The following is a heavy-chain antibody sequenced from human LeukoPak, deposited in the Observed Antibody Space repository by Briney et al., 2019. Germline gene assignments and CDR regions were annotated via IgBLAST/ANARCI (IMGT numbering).Heavy chain of an antibody. CDR2: ISWNSGSI. V-gene: IGHV3-9*01. Sequence: GGSLRLSCAASGFTFDDYAMHWVRHAPGKGLEWVSGISWNSGSIGYADSVKGRFTISRDNAKNSLYLQMNSLRAEDTALYYCAKDSQGYSGYDSALVYWGQGTLVTVSS. J-gene: IGHJ4*02. D-gene: IGHD5-12*01. CDR1: GFTFDDYA. CDR3: AKDSQGYSGYDSALVY.